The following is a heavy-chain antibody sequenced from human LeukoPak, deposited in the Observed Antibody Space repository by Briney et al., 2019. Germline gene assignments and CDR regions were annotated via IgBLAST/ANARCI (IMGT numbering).Heavy chain of an antibody. D-gene: IGHD5-18*01. CDR3: ATEYSYGLPVAFDI. CDR1: GGTFSSYA. V-gene: IGHV1-69*05. J-gene: IGHJ3*02. Sequence: ASVKVSCKASGGTFSSYAISWVRQAPGQGLEWIGGIIPIFGTANYAQKFQGRVTITTDESTSTAYMELSSLRSEDTAVYYCATEYSYGLPVAFDIWGQGTMVTVSS. CDR2: IIPIFGTA.